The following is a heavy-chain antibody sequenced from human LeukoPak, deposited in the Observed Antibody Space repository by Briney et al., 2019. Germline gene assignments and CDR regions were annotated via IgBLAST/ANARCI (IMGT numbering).Heavy chain of an antibody. CDR2: ISSSGSTI. J-gene: IGHJ4*02. CDR3: ASDGGVVTTGYYFDY. Sequence: GGSLRLPCAASGFTFSSYWMNWVRQAPGKGLEWVSYISSSGSTIYYADSVKGRFTISRDNAKNSLYLQMNSLRAEDTAVYYCASDGGVVTTGYYFDYWGQGTLVTVPS. D-gene: IGHD3-3*01. CDR1: GFTFSSYW. V-gene: IGHV3-48*04.